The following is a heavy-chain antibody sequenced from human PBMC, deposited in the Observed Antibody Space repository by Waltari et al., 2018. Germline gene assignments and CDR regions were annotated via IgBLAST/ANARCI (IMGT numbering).Heavy chain of an antibody. CDR3: AGTGPAGRSGYYYYMDV. CDR1: GGSISSYY. Sequence: QVQLQESGPGLVKPSETLSLTCTVSGGSISSYYWSWIRQPTGKGLEWIGYIYYSGSTNYNPSLKSRVTISVDTSKNQFSLKLSSVTAADTAVYYCAGTGPAGRSGYYYYMDVWGKGTTVTVSS. V-gene: IGHV4-59*01. D-gene: IGHD2-2*01. J-gene: IGHJ6*03. CDR2: IYYSGST.